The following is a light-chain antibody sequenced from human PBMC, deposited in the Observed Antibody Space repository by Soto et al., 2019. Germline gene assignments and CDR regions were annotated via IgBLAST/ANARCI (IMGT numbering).Light chain of an antibody. CDR1: QSISTW. CDR3: QQYETFSGT. J-gene: IGKJ1*01. CDR2: AAS. Sequence: DIPMTPSPPTLSSSVGDRVTITCRASQSISTWLAWYQQKPGKAPNLLIYAASSLQSGVPSRFSGSGSGTDFALTISSLQPEDFATYYCQQYETFSGTFGPGTKVDIK. V-gene: IGKV1-5*01.